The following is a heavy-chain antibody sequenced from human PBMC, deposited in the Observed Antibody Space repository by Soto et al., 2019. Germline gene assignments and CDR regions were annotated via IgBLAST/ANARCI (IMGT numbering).Heavy chain of an antibody. CDR3: LRLDCSGTSSYFYCLDV. Sequence: EMQLVESGGGLVKPGGSLRLSCAASGFTFTSSTMKWVRQAPGKGLEWVSSISSGSSDKYYADSVRGRFTISRDDAKNSVYLQMKGLRAEDSAVYYCLRLDCSGTSSYFYCLDVWGQGATVTVSS. D-gene: IGHD2-2*01. CDR2: ISSGSSDK. V-gene: IGHV3-21*06. J-gene: IGHJ6*02. CDR1: GFTFTSST.